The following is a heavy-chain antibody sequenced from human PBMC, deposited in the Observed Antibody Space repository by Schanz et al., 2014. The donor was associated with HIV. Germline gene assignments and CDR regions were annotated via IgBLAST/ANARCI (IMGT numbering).Heavy chain of an antibody. J-gene: IGHJ6*02. Sequence: QVQLAESGGGVVRPGRSLRLSCAASGFTFDSFGMHWVRQAPGKGLEWVAVISYDGVNKHFADPVKGRFTISRDNSKNTLYLQVKRLRTEDTAVYFCAKDGNLYDSRYRGKGNYYYYYGMDAWGQGTTVIVSS. CDR1: GFTFDSFG. D-gene: IGHD3-22*01. V-gene: IGHV3-30*18. CDR3: AKDGNLYDSRYRGKGNYYYYYGMDA. CDR2: ISYDGVNK.